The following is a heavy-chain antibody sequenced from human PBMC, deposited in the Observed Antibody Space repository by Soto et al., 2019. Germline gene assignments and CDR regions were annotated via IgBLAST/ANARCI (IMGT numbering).Heavy chain of an antibody. D-gene: IGHD1-26*01. Sequence: HPGGSLRLSCAASGFTFSSYAMSWVRQAPGKGLEWVSAISGSGGSTYYADSVKGRFTISRDNSKNTLYLQMNSLRAEDTAVYYCAKPGTGGSYRRWFDPWGQGTLVTVSS. V-gene: IGHV3-23*01. CDR1: GFTFSSYA. J-gene: IGHJ5*02. CDR3: AKPGTGGSYRRWFDP. CDR2: ISGSGGST.